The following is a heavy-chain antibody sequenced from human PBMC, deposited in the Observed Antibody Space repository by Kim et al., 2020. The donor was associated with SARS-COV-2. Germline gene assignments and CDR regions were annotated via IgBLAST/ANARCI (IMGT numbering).Heavy chain of an antibody. Sequence: ASVKVSCKASGYTFTSYDINWVRQAIGQGLEWMGWMNPNSGNTGYAQKFQGRVTMTRNTSISTAYMELSSLRSEDTAVYYCARLYSSGWYEGYYYYYYGMDVWGQGTTVTVSS. CDR1: GYTFTSYD. J-gene: IGHJ6*02. V-gene: IGHV1-8*01. CDR3: ARLYSSGWYEGYYYYYYGMDV. D-gene: IGHD6-19*01. CDR2: MNPNSGNT.